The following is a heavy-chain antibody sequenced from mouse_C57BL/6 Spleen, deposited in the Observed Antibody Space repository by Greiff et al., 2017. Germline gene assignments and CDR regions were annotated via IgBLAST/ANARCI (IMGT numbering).Heavy chain of an antibody. Sequence: EVKLQESGGDLVKPGGSLKLSCAASGFTFSSYGMSWVRQTPDKRLEWVATISSGGSYTYYPDSVKGRFTISRDNAKNTLYLQMSSLKSEDTAMYYCARRGRDYAMDYWGQGTSVTVSS. V-gene: IGHV5-6*02. J-gene: IGHJ4*01. CDR2: ISSGGSYT. D-gene: IGHD3-3*01. CDR3: ARRGRDYAMDY. CDR1: GFTFSSYG.